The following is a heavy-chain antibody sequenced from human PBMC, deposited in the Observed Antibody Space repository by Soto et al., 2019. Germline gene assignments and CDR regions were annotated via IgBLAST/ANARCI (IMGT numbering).Heavy chain of an antibody. CDR2: IYYSGST. CDR1: GGSISSYY. V-gene: IGHV4-59*01. Sequence: TLSLTCTVSGGSISSYYWSWIRQPPGKGLEWIGYIYYSGSTNYNPSLKSRVTISVDTSKNQFSLKLSSVTAADTAVYYCARDRSLFTFDFWGQGTLVTVSS. CDR3: ARDRSLFTFDF. J-gene: IGHJ4*02.